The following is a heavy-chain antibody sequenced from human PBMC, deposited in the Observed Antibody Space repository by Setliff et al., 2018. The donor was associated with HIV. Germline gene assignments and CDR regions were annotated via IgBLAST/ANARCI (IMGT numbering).Heavy chain of an antibody. CDR2: FYHSTT. CDR1: GYSISSGYY. D-gene: IGHD2-21*01. V-gene: IGHV4-38-2*01. CDR3: ARYGGNSFWFDP. J-gene: IGHJ5*02. Sequence: PSETLSLTCVVSGYSISSGYYWGWIRQPPGTGLEWIGSFYHSTTYYNPSLKSRVTISVDTSKNQFSLKLISVTAADTAVDYCARYGGNSFWFDPWGQGTLVTVSS.